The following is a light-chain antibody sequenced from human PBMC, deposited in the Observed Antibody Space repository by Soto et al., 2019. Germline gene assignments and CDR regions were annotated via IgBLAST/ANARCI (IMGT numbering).Light chain of an antibody. CDR3: KSYAGSNTYV. CDR1: KSDIGVYDF. CDR2: EVV. Sequence: QSLLTQPPSASGCPGQSVTISCTGTKSDIGVYDFVSWYQHHPGKAPRLIIYEVVQRPSGVPDRFSGSKSGNTASLTVSGLQAADEADYFCKSYAGSNTYVFGSGTKVTVL. J-gene: IGLJ1*01. V-gene: IGLV2-8*01.